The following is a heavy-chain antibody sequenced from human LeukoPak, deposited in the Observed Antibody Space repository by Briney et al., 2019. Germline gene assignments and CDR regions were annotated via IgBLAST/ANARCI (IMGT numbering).Heavy chain of an antibody. CDR2: ISTSCSTI. D-gene: IGHD1-26*01. CDR3: ARDNKVGATDY. V-gene: IGHV3-11*04. J-gene: IGHJ4*02. Sequence: CVSYISTSCSTIFYAVSVKGRSTISRDNAKNSLYLQMNSLRAEDTAVYYCARDNKVGATDYWGQGTLVTVSS.